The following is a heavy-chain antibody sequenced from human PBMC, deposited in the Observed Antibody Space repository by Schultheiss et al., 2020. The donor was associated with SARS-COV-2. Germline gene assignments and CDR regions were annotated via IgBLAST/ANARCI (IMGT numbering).Heavy chain of an antibody. J-gene: IGHJ4*02. CDR2: ISAYNGNT. Sequence: ASVKVSCKASGGTFSSYGISWVRQAPGQGLEWMGWISAYNGNTNYAQKLQGRVTITRDTSASTAYMELSSLRSDDTAVYYCAKDRRSSIAARLGYWGQGTLVTVSS. CDR1: GGTFSSYG. CDR3: AKDRRSSIAARLGY. V-gene: IGHV1-18*01. D-gene: IGHD6-6*01.